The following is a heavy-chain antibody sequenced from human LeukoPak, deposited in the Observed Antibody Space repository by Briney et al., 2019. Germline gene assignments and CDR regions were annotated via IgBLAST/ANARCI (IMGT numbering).Heavy chain of an antibody. J-gene: IGHJ1*01. Sequence: PGRSLRLSCTASGFTFGDYAVSWVRQAPGKGLEWVGFIRSKADGGTTEYAASVKGRFTISGDDSKSIAYLQMNSLKTEDTAVYYCTRHGLVCSGGRCYSGYFQHWGQGALVTVSS. V-gene: IGHV3-49*04. CDR1: GFTFGDYA. CDR3: TRHGLVCSGGRCYSGYFQH. D-gene: IGHD2-15*01. CDR2: IRSKADGGTT.